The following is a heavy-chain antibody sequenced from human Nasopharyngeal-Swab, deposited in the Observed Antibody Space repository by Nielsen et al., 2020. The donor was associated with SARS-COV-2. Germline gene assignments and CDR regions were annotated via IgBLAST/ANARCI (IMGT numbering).Heavy chain of an antibody. CDR1: GGTFSSYA. CDR3: ATGYFDWLLDEDAFDI. D-gene: IGHD3-9*01. J-gene: IGHJ3*02. V-gene: IGHV1-69*04. Sequence: SVKVSCKASGGTFSSYAISWVRQAPGQGLEWMGRFIPILGIANYAQKFQGRVTITADKSTSTAYMELSSLRSEDTAVYYCATGYFDWLLDEDAFDIWGQGTMVTVSS. CDR2: FIPILGIA.